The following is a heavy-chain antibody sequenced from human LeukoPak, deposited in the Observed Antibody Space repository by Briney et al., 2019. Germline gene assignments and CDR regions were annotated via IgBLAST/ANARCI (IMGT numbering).Heavy chain of an antibody. D-gene: IGHD6-13*01. J-gene: IGHJ6*03. Sequence: ASVKVSCKASGGTFSSYAISWVRQAPGQGLEWMGWINPNSGGTNYAQKFQGRVTMTRDTSISTAYMELSRLRSDDTAVYYCARGGSAGTPDSYYYYYYMDVWGKGTTVTVSS. CDR2: INPNSGGT. V-gene: IGHV1-2*02. CDR1: GGTFSSYA. CDR3: ARGGSAGTPDSYYYYYYMDV.